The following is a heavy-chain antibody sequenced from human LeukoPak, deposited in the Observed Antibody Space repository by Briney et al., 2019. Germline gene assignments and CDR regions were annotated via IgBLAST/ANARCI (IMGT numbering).Heavy chain of an antibody. Sequence: QSGGSLRLSCADSGFTFSSYGMHWVRQAPGKGLEWVAVIWYDGSNKYYADSVKGRFTISRDNSKNTLYLQMNSLRAEDTAVYYCARDRAYGGPFDYWGQGTLVTVSS. CDR1: GFTFSSYG. CDR2: IWYDGSNK. V-gene: IGHV3-33*08. CDR3: ARDRAYGGPFDY. J-gene: IGHJ4*02. D-gene: IGHD4-23*01.